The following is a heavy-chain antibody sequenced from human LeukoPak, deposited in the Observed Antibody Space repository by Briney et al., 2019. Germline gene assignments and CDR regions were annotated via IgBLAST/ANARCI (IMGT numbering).Heavy chain of an antibody. Sequence: SVKVSCKASGGTFSIYAISWVRQAPGQGLEWMGGIIPIFGTANYAQKFQGRVTITADESTSTAYMELSSLRSEDTAVYYCAREDGAYSGIFDYWGQGTLVTVSS. V-gene: IGHV1-69*01. CDR2: IIPIFGTA. D-gene: IGHD2-21*01. CDR1: GGTFSIYA. J-gene: IGHJ4*02. CDR3: AREDGAYSGIFDY.